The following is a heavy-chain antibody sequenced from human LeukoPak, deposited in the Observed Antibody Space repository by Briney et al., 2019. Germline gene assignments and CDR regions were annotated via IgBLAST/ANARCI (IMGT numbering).Heavy chain of an antibody. CDR2: ISPGGLYK. D-gene: IGHD2-2*02. J-gene: IGHJ4*02. CDR1: GFTFSGYN. Sequence: GGSLRLSCATSGFTFSGYNMNWVRQAPGKGLEWVSFISPGGLYKTYVDSVKGRFTVSRDNAKNSLFLEMNSLRAEDTAVYYCATVQGCYRPLEFGGWGTRVTVSS. CDR3: ATVQGCYRPLEF. V-gene: IGHV3-21*01.